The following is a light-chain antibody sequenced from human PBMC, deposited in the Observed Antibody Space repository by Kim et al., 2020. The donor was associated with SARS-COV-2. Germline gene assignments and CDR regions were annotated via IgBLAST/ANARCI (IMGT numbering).Light chain of an antibody. J-gene: IGLJ2*01. CDR3: QVWDSSTDHVA. Sequence: APGETARSTCGGDNIGRKSVHWYQQKPGQAPVLVMYYDSDRPSGIPERFSGSNSGNTATLTISRVEAGDEADYHCQVWDSSTDHVAFGGGTQLTVL. CDR1: NIGRKS. V-gene: IGLV3-21*04. CDR2: YDS.